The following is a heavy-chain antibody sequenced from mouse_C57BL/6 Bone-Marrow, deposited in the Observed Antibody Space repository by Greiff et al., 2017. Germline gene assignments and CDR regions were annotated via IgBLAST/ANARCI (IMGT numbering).Heavy chain of an antibody. CDR3: ARFRGVLRGYFDV. V-gene: IGHV1-85*01. CDR2: IYPRDGST. CDR1: GYTFTSYD. J-gene: IGHJ1*03. Sequence: VQLVESGPELVKPGASVKLSCKASGYTFTSYDINWVKQRPGQGLEWIGWIYPRDGSTKYNEKFKGKATLTVDTSSSTAYMELHSLTSEDSAVYFCARFRGVLRGYFDVWGTGTTVTVSS. D-gene: IGHD1-1*01.